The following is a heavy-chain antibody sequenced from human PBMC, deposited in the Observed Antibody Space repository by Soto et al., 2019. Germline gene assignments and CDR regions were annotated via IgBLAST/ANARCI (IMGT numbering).Heavy chain of an antibody. CDR2: ISSGSSTI. CDR3: ARVYGIAVAGTLDF. Sequence: EVQLVESGGGLVQPGGSLRLSCAASVFTFGSYSMNWVRQAPGKGLEWVSYISSGSSTIYYADSVKGRFTISRDNAKNSLYLQMNSLRAEDTAVYYCARVYGIAVAGTLDFWGQGTLVTVSS. D-gene: IGHD6-19*01. CDR1: VFTFGSYS. J-gene: IGHJ4*02. V-gene: IGHV3-48*01.